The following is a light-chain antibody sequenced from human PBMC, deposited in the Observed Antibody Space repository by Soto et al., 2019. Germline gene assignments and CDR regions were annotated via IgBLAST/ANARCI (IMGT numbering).Light chain of an antibody. J-gene: IGKJ5*01. CDR2: GAS. V-gene: IGKV3-15*01. Sequence: DIVMTQSPATLSVSPGERATLSCRASQSISVNLAWYQQKPGQAPRLLIYGASTRATGIPARFSGGGSGTEFSLIISSLQSEDFAVYYCQQYNNWPPGITFGQGTRLEIK. CDR3: QQYNNWPPGIT. CDR1: QSISVN.